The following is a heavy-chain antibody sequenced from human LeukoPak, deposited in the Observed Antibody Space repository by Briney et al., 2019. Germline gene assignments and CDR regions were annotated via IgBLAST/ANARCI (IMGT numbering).Heavy chain of an antibody. D-gene: IGHD1-26*01. V-gene: IGHV4-59*12. CDR2: IYNSGST. Sequence: SETLSLTCTISGGSISSYVWSWIRQPPGKGLEWIGYIYNSGSTNYNPSLKSRVTISIDTSKNQFSLKLMSVTAADTAVYYCARGATTCAFDIWGQGTMVTVSS. J-gene: IGHJ3*02. CDR3: ARGATTCAFDI. CDR1: GGSISSYV.